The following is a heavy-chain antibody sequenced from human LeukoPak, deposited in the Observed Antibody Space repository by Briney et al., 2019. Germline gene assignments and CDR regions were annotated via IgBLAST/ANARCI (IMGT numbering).Heavy chain of an antibody. J-gene: IGHJ6*04. CDR1: GGSISSYY. Sequence: SETLSLTCTVSGGSISSYYWSWIRPPPGKGLEWIGYIYYSGSTNYNTSLKSRATISVDTSKNQFSLKLSSVTAADTAVYYCARVPDPSVNYYCGMDVWGKGTTVTVSS. D-gene: IGHD4-17*01. CDR2: IYYSGST. V-gene: IGHV4-59*01. CDR3: ARVPDPSVNYYCGMDV.